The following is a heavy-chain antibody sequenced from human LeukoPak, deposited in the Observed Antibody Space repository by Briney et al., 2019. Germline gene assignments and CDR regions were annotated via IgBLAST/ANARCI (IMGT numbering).Heavy chain of an antibody. Sequence: SETLSLTCAVYGGSFSGYYWSWIRQPAGKGLEWIGRIYTSGSTNYNPSLKSRVTMSVDTSKNQFSLKLSSVTAADTAVYYCARTNWDALYNWFDPWGQGTLVTVSS. CDR3: ARTNWDALYNWFDP. J-gene: IGHJ5*02. CDR2: IYTSGST. D-gene: IGHD1-1*01. V-gene: IGHV4-59*10. CDR1: GGSFSGYY.